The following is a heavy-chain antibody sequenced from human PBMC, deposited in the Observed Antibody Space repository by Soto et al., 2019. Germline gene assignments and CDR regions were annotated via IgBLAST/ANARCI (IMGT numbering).Heavy chain of an antibody. J-gene: IGHJ3*02. CDR1: GDSVSSNSVA. CDR2: TYYRSKWYN. Sequence: PSQTLSLTCAISGDSVSSNSVAWNWIRQSPSRGLEWLGRTYYRSKWYNDYAVSVKSRITINPDTSRNQFSLQLNSVTPEDTAGYYCASDMGAFDIWGQGTMVTVSS. V-gene: IGHV6-1*01. CDR3: ASDMGAFDI. D-gene: IGHD3-10*01.